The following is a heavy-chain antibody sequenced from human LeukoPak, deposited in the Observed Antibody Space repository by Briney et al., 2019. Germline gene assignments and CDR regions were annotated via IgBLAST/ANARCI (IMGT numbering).Heavy chain of an antibody. D-gene: IGHD6-13*01. J-gene: IGHJ4*02. V-gene: IGHV4-34*01. CDR3: ARELAAAHGIDY. CDR2: INHSGST. CDR1: GGSFSGYY. Sequence: SETLSLTCAVYGGSFSGYYWSWIRQPPGKGLEWIGEINHSGSTNYNPSLKSRVTISVDKSKNQFSLKLSSVTAADTAVYYCARELAAAHGIDYWGQGTLVTVSS.